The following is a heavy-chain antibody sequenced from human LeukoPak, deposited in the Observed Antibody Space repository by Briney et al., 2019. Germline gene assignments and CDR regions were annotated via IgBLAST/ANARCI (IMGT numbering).Heavy chain of an antibody. CDR1: GFTFSSYA. Sequence: GGSLRLSCAASGFTFSSYAMSWVRQAPGKGLEWVSAISGSGGSTYYADSVKGRFTISRDNSKNTLYLQMNGLRAEDTAVYYCAKEGGDSSGWYGYYFDYWGQGTLVTVSS. CDR2: ISGSGGST. CDR3: AKEGGDSSGWYGYYFDY. D-gene: IGHD6-19*01. J-gene: IGHJ4*02. V-gene: IGHV3-23*01.